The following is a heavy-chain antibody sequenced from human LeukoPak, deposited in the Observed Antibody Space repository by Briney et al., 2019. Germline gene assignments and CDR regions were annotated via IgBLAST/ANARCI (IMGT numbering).Heavy chain of an antibody. D-gene: IGHD2-2*01. J-gene: IGHJ1*01. CDR3: ASYQRSLGYCSSTSCLEYFQH. Sequence: SETLSLTCTVSGGSISSGSYYWSWIRQPAGKGLEWIGRIYTSGSTNYNPSLKSRVTISVDTSKNQFSLKLSSVTAADTAVYYCASYQRSLGYCSSTSCLEYFQHWGQGTLVTVSS. CDR2: IYTSGST. CDR1: GGSISSGSYY. V-gene: IGHV4-61*02.